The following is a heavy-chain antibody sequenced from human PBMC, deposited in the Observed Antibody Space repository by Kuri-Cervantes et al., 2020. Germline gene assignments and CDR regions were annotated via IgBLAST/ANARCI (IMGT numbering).Heavy chain of an antibody. J-gene: IGHJ4*02. V-gene: IGHV4-39*01. CDR2: IYYSGST. CDR3: ARGYRAMVWGVIGY. CDR1: GGSISSSSYY. D-gene: IGHD3-10*01. Sequence: SETLSLTCTVSGGSISSSSYYWGWIRQPPGKGLEWIGSIYYSGSTYYNPSLKSRVTISVDTSKNQFSLKLSSVTVADTAVYYCARGYRAMVWGVIGYWGQGTLVTVSS.